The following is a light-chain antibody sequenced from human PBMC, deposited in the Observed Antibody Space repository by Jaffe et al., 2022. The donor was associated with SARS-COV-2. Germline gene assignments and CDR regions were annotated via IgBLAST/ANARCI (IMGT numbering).Light chain of an antibody. V-gene: IGKV3-20*01. Sequence: EIVLTQSPGTLSLSPGETATLSCRASQSVFNNYLAWYQQKPGQAPRLLIHGASSRAAGIPDRFVGSGSGTSFTLTISRLQTEDFAVYYCHQYDGSSTFGQGTRVEIK. CDR3: HQYDGSST. CDR1: QSVFNNY. CDR2: GAS. J-gene: IGKJ1*01.